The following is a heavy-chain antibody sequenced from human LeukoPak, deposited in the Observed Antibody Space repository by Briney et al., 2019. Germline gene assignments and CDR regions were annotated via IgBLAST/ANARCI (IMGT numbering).Heavy chain of an antibody. CDR3: ARGPPRIAVAAYYFDY. Sequence: ASVKVSCKASGYTFTSYYTHWVRQAPGQGLEWMGIINPSGGSTSYAQKFQGRVTMTRDTSTSTVYMELSSLRSEDTAVYYCARGPPRIAVAAYYFDYWGQGTLVTVSS. V-gene: IGHV1-46*01. CDR1: GYTFTSYY. J-gene: IGHJ4*02. D-gene: IGHD6-19*01. CDR2: INPSGGST.